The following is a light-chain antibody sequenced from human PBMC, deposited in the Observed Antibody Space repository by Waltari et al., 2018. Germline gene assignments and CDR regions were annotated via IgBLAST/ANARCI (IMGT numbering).Light chain of an antibody. Sequence: QLVLTQSPSASASLGASVKLTCTLSSGHRTNIIAWHQQQPEKGPRYLMKANSDGSHSKGDQIPDRFSGSSSGAEHYLTISSLQSEDEADYYCQTGGHGTWVFGGGTKLTVL. CDR2: ANSDGSH. V-gene: IGLV4-69*01. J-gene: IGLJ3*02. CDR3: QTGGHGTWV. CDR1: SGHRTNI.